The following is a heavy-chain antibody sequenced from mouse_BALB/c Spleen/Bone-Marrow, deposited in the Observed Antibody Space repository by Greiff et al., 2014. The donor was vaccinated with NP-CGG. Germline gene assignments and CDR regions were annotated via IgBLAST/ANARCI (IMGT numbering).Heavy chain of an antibody. CDR1: GFSLTSYG. V-gene: IGHV2-6-2*01. D-gene: IGHD2-3*01. Sequence: VKVVESGPDLVAPSQSLSITCTVSGFSLTSYGVHWVRQPPGKGLEWLVVIWSDGSTTYNSDLKSRLSISKDNAKSQVFLKMNSLQTDDTAMYYCARHDNDGYYLAYWGQGTLVTVSA. CDR3: ARHDNDGYYLAY. CDR2: IWSDGST. J-gene: IGHJ3*01.